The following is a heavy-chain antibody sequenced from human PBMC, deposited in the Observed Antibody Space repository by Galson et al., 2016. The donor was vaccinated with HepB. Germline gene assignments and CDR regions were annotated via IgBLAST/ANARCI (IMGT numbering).Heavy chain of an antibody. D-gene: IGHD3-22*01. CDR1: GYSLSELS. CDR2: FDPEDGS. V-gene: IGHV1-24*01. CDR3: ASDYYDSSGSYYSFDS. J-gene: IGHJ4*02. Sequence: SVKVSCKVSGYSLSELSIHWVRQAPGKGLEYMGAFDPEDGSLYAQKWQGRVTMTGDTSTDTAHMELSSLRSEDTAVYYCASDYYDSSGSYYSFDSWGQGTLVTVSS.